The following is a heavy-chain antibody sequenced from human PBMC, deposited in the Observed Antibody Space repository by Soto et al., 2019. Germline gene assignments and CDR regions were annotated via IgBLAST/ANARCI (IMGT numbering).Heavy chain of an antibody. Sequence: QVQLVESGGGVVQPGRSLRLSCAASGFTFSDHGMHWVRQAPGKGLEWVTVISYEGSNKYYADSVKGRFTISRDNSKNTGYLHMNSLRADDTAGYYCAKGWAGYSSGRFAFDIWGQGTMVTVSS. CDR1: GFTFSDHG. CDR3: AKGWAGYSSGRFAFDI. V-gene: IGHV3-30*18. CDR2: ISYEGSNK. J-gene: IGHJ3*02. D-gene: IGHD6-25*01.